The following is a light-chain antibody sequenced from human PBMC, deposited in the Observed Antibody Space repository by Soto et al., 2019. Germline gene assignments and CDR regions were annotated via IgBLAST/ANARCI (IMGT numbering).Light chain of an antibody. CDR3: SSFRSGTTL. CDR1: SSDIGGYNF. CDR2: EVS. V-gene: IGLV2-14*01. Sequence: QSVLTQPASVSGPPGQSITISCTGTSSDIGGYNFVSWYHQHPGKAPKLMIYEVSNRPSEVSDRFSGSKSGNTASLTISGLQAEDEADYYCSSFRSGTTLFGTGTKVTVL. J-gene: IGLJ1*01.